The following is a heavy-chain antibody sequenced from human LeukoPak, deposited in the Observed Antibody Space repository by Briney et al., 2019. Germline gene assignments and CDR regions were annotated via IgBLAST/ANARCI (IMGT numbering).Heavy chain of an antibody. CDR3: AKAGTTGIHHWFDP. Sequence: SETLSLTCVVSGYSISNDSYWGWIRQPPGKGLEWIGNIYHSGGSYYNPSLKSRVTILVDTSKNQFSLKLSSVTAADTAVYYCAKAGTTGIHHWFDPWGQGNLVTVSS. CDR2: IYHSGGS. D-gene: IGHD1-1*01. J-gene: IGHJ5*02. V-gene: IGHV4-38-2*01. CDR1: GYSISNDSY.